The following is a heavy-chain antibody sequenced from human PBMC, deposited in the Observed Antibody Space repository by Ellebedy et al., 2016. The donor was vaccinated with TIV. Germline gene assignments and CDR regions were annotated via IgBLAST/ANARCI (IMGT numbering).Heavy chain of an antibody. J-gene: IGHJ4*02. CDR3: AIQDDLWSAYLDY. D-gene: IGHD3-3*01. Sequence: GGSLRLSXKGSGFSFTTCWIAWVRQMPGKGLEWMGIIYPGDSDARYSPSFRGQVTISADKSISTAYLQWDSLKASDTAIYYCAIQDDLWSAYLDYWGQGTLVTVSS. CDR1: GFSFTTCW. CDR2: IYPGDSDA. V-gene: IGHV5-51*01.